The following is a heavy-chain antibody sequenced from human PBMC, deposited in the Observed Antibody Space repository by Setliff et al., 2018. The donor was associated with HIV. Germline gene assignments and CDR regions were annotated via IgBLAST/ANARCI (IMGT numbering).Heavy chain of an antibody. CDR1: GFTLSNYA. J-gene: IGHJ6*02. D-gene: IGHD3-10*01. Sequence: GGSLRLSCAASGFTLSNYAMSWVRQAPGKGLEWVSGISGSGGYSYYADSVQGRFTISSDNSKNMLYLQMNSLRAEDTAVYYCARDQLAMVRRNGMDVWGQGTTVTVSS. CDR3: ARDQLAMVRRNGMDV. CDR2: ISGSGGYS. V-gene: IGHV3-23*01.